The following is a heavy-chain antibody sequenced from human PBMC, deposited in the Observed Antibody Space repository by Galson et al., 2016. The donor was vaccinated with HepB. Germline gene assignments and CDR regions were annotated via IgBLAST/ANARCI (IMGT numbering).Heavy chain of an antibody. CDR1: GFTFSSYV. Sequence: SLRLSCAASGFTFSSYVMHWIRQAPGRGLEWLSYITSTGSYTNYAGSVKGRFTVSRDNAKNSLYLQMNSLRAEDTAVYYCATGPPSYYYDSSGYYSGWGQGTLVTVSS. CDR2: ITSTGSYT. V-gene: IGHV3-11*06. D-gene: IGHD3-22*01. J-gene: IGHJ4*02. CDR3: ATGPPSYYYDSSGYYSG.